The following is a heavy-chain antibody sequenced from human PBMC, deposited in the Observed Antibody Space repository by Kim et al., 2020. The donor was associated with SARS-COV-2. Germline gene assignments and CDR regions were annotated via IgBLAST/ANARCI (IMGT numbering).Heavy chain of an antibody. CDR1: GGSFSGYY. CDR3: ARARLPYFRNWFDP. Sequence: SETLSLTCAVYGGSFSGYYWSWIRQPPGKGLEWIGEINHSGSTNYNPSLKSRVTISVDTSKNQFSLKLSSVTAADTAVYYCARARLPYFRNWFDPWGQGTLVTVSS. J-gene: IGHJ5*02. D-gene: IGHD3-10*01. CDR2: INHSGST. V-gene: IGHV4-34*01.